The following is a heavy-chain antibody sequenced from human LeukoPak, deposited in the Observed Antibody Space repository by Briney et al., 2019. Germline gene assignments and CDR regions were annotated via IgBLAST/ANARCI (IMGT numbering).Heavy chain of an antibody. CDR1: GFTFSSYG. Sequence: GGSLRLSCAASGFTFSSYGMHWVRQAPGRGLEWVAFIRYDGSNKYYADSVKGRFTISRDNSKNTLYLQMNSLRAEDTAVYYCAKDRPYYYYMNVWGKGTTVSISS. J-gene: IGHJ6*03. V-gene: IGHV3-30*02. CDR2: IRYDGSNK. CDR3: AKDRPYYYYMNV.